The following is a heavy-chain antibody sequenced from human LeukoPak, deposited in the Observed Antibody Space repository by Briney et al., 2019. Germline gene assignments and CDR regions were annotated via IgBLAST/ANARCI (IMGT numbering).Heavy chain of an antibody. CDR1: GGSISSNYDQ. Sequence: SETLSLTCAVSGGSISSNYDQWVWVRQPPGKALEWIGSVYYSGSSYNSPSLKSRVTISFDTSKNQFSPKLTSVTAADAAMYYCATRETGDFQHWGQGTQVTVSS. V-gene: IGHV4-39*01. CDR3: ATRETGDFQH. J-gene: IGHJ1*01. D-gene: IGHD5-24*01. CDR2: VYYSGSS.